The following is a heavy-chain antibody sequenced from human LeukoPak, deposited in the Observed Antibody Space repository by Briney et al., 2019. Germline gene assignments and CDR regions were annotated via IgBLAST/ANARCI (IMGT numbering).Heavy chain of an antibody. CDR1: GYTFTGYY. J-gene: IGHJ4*02. CDR3: ARDPGSSGWSSY. Sequence: ASVKVSCKASGYTFTGYYMHWVRQAPGQGLEWMGWINPNSGGTNYAQKFQGRATMTRDTSISTAYMELSRLRSDDTAVYYCARDPGSSGWSSYWGQGTLVTVSS. V-gene: IGHV1-2*02. D-gene: IGHD6-19*01. CDR2: INPNSGGT.